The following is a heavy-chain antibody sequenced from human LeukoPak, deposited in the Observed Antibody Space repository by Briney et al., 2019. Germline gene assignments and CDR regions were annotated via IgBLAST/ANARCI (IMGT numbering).Heavy chain of an antibody. CDR1: GFTFDDYA. CDR2: ISWNNGGI. V-gene: IGHV3-9*01. J-gene: IGHJ2*01. Sequence: GRSLRLSCAASGFTFDDYAMHWVRQAPGKGLEWVSGISWNNGGIGYSDSVKGRFTISRDNAKNSLYLQMSSLRAEDTAVYYCAKDYGYSSGWYHWYFDLWGRGTLVTVSS. D-gene: IGHD6-19*01. CDR3: AKDYGYSSGWYHWYFDL.